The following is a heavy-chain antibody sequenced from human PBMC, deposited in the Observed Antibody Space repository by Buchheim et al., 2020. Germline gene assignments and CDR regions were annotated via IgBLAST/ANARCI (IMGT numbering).Heavy chain of an antibody. D-gene: IGHD2-2*01. Sequence: QVQLQESGPGLVKPSQTLSLTCTVSGGSISSGGYYWSWIRQHPGKGLEWIGYIYYSGSTYYNPSLKSRVTISVATFQKQFSLKLSSVTAADTAVYYCARNYAPRYYYYMDVWGKGTT. CDR1: GGSISSGGYY. CDR3: ARNYAPRYYYYMDV. V-gene: IGHV4-31*03. CDR2: IYYSGST. J-gene: IGHJ6*03.